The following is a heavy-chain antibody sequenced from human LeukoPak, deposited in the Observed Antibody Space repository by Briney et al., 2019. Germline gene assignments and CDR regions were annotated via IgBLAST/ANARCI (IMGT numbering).Heavy chain of an antibody. CDR3: AKTGSGLPAAIVDY. CDR1: GFTFSSYA. J-gene: IGHJ4*02. Sequence: GGSLRLSCAASGFTFSSYAMSWVRQAPGKGLEWVSAISGSGGSTYYADSVKGRFTISRDNSKNTLYLQMNSLRAEDTAVYYCAKTGSGLPAAIVDYWGQGTLVTVSS. CDR2: ISGSGGST. D-gene: IGHD2-2*01. V-gene: IGHV3-23*01.